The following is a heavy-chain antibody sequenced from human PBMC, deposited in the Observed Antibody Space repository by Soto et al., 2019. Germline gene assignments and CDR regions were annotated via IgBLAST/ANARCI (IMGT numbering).Heavy chain of an antibody. CDR2: ISSNGGST. V-gene: IGHV3-64*02. D-gene: IGHD6-19*01. J-gene: IGHJ4*02. CDR3: ARALLGGIAVAGTGLPGY. CDR1: GFTFSSYA. Sequence: EVQLVESGEGLVQPGGSLRLSCAASGFTFSSYAMHWVRQAPGKGLEYVSAISSNGGSTYYADSVKGRFTISRDNSKNTLYLQMGSLRAEDMAVYYCARALLGGIAVAGTGLPGYWGQGTLVTVSS.